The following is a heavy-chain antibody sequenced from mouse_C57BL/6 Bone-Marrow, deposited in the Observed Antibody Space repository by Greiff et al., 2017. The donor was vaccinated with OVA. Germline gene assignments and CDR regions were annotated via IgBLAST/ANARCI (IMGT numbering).Heavy chain of an antibody. CDR1: GYTFTSYG. V-gene: IGHV1-58*01. J-gene: IGHJ4*01. CDR3: PRDEAGRGDY. Sequence: EVQLQQSGAELVRPGSSVKMSCKTSGYTFTSYGINWVKQSPGQGLEWIGYINIGTGYTEYNEKFKGKATLTADTSSSTAYMQLSSLTSEDSAMYFGPRDEAGRGDYWGQGPSVTVSS. CDR2: INIGTGYT. D-gene: IGHD4-1*01.